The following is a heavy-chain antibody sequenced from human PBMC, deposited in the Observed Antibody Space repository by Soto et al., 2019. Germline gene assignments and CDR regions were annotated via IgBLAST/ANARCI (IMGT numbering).Heavy chain of an antibody. Sequence: EVQLVESGGGLVQPGGSLRLSCAASGFTVSSNYMSWVRQAPGKGLEWVSVIYSGGSTYYADSVKGRFTISRDNSKNTLYLQMNSLRAEDTAVYYCATYGSGSYRYYYMDVWGKGTTVTVSS. CDR3: ATYGSGSYRYYYMDV. V-gene: IGHV3-66*01. CDR1: GFTVSSNY. D-gene: IGHD3-10*01. J-gene: IGHJ6*03. CDR2: IYSGGST.